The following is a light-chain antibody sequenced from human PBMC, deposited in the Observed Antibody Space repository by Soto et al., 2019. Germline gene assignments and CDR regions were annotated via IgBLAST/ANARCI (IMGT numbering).Light chain of an antibody. CDR1: QSVLYRSNNNNY. J-gene: IGKJ2*01. CDR3: LQYYNAPYS. Sequence: DIVMTQSPDSLAGSLGERATINCKSSQSVLYRSNNNNYLAWYQQKPGQPPKLLIYWASTRDSGVPDRFSGSGSGTDFTLTISSLQAEDVAVYFCLQYYNAPYSFGQGTKLEIK. CDR2: WAS. V-gene: IGKV4-1*01.